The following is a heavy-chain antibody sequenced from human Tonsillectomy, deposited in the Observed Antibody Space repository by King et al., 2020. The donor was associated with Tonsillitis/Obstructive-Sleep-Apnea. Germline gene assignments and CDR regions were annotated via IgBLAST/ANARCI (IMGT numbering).Heavy chain of an antibody. D-gene: IGHD3-3*01. Sequence: EVQLVESGGGLVQPGRSLRLSCTASGFTFGDYAMNWVRQAPGKGLEWVGFIRSKVYGGTTEYAASVKGRFTISRDDSKSIAYLQMNSLTTEETAVYYCTRDSYYDFWSGYSYYFDYWGQGTLVTVSS. V-gene: IGHV3-49*04. CDR1: GFTFGDYA. J-gene: IGHJ4*02. CDR3: TRDSYYDFWSGYSYYFDY. CDR2: IRSKVYGGTT.